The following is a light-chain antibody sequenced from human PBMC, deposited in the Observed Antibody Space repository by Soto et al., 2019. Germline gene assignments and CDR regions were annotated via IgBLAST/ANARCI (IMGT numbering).Light chain of an antibody. CDR3: QQYGSSEII. CDR2: DIS. J-gene: IGKJ5*01. CDR1: YTVGTN. V-gene: IGKV3-20*01. Sequence: EIVLTQFPAALSVSPGERATLSCWASYTVGTNLAWYQQKPGQAPRLLIYDISSRATGIPDRFSGSVSGTDFTLTITRLEPEDFAVFYCQQYGSSEIIFGQGTRLEI.